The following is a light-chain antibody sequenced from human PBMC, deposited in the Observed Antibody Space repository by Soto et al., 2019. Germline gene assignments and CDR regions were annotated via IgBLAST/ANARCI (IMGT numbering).Light chain of an antibody. Sequence: IVLTQSPATLSLSPGERATLSCRASQSVSSHLAWYQQKPGQAPRLLIYDASNRATGIPARFGGSGSGTDFTLTISGLEPEDFAVYYCQQRSNWPPFTFGPGTKVDIK. CDR3: QQRSNWPPFT. CDR1: QSVSSH. V-gene: IGKV3-11*01. J-gene: IGKJ3*01. CDR2: DAS.